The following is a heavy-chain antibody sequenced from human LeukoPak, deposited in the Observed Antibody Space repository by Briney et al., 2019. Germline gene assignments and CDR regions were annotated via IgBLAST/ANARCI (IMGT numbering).Heavy chain of an antibody. D-gene: IGHD2-21*02. Sequence: GGSLRLSCAASGFTFSRYEMNWVRQAPGKGLEWVSYISSSGSTIYYADSVKGRFTISRDNAKNSLYLQMNSLRAEDTAVYYCARDLLYCGGDCYSDYYYGMDVWGKRTTVTVSS. V-gene: IGHV3-48*03. CDR1: GFTFSRYE. J-gene: IGHJ6*04. CDR3: ARDLLYCGGDCYSDYYYGMDV. CDR2: ISSSGSTI.